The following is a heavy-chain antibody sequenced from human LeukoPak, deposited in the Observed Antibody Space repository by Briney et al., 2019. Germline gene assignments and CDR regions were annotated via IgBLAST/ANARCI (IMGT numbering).Heavy chain of an antibody. Sequence: ASVKVSCKASGYTFTSYGISWVRQAPGQGLEWMGWISAYNGNTNYAQKLQGRVTMTTDTSTSTAYMELRSLRSDDTAVYYCARDSLPGYSSSWYRNWFDPWGQGTLVTVSS. CDR3: ARDSLPGYSSSWYRNWFDP. D-gene: IGHD6-13*01. V-gene: IGHV1-18*01. CDR2: ISAYNGNT. CDR1: GYTFTSYG. J-gene: IGHJ5*02.